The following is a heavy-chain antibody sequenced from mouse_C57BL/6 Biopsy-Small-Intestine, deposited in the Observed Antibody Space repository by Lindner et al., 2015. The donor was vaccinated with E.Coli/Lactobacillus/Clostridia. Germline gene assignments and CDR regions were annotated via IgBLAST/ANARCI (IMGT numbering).Heavy chain of an antibody. Sequence: VQLQESGPELVKPGASVKISCKASDSAFSRSWMNWVKQRPGKGLEWIGRIYPGNGDTNYNGKFKGKATLTADKSSSTAYMQLSSLTSEDSAVYFCASFWDVFDYWGQGTTLTVSS. D-gene: IGHD4-1*01. J-gene: IGHJ2*01. CDR2: IYPGNGDT. CDR1: DSAFSRSW. V-gene: IGHV1-82*01. CDR3: ASFWDVFDY.